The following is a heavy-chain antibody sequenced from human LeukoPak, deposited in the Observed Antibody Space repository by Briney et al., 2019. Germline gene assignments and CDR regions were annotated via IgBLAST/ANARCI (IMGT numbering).Heavy chain of an antibody. CDR1: GGTFSSYA. V-gene: IGHV1-69*05. Sequence: SVKVSCKASGGTFSSYAISWVRQAPGQGPEWMGRIIPIFGTANYAQKFQGRVTITTDESTSTAYMELSSLRSEDTAVYYCARESVPPYCGGDCCLDYWGQGTLVTVSS. CDR3: ARESVPPYCGGDCCLDY. D-gene: IGHD2-21*02. J-gene: IGHJ4*02. CDR2: IIPIFGTA.